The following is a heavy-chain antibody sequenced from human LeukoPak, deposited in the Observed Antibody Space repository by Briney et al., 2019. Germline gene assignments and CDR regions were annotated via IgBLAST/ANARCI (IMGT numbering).Heavy chain of an antibody. J-gene: IGHJ4*02. CDR2: ISSSSSYI. D-gene: IGHD3-3*01. Sequence: GGSLRLSCAASGFTFSSYSMNWVRQAPGKGLEWVSSISSSSSYIYYADSVKGRFTISRDNAKNSLYLQMNSLRAEDTAVYYCAGVQTFWSGYYTGTSFDYWGQGTLVTVSS. V-gene: IGHV3-21*01. CDR1: GFTFSSYS. CDR3: AGVQTFWSGYYTGTSFDY.